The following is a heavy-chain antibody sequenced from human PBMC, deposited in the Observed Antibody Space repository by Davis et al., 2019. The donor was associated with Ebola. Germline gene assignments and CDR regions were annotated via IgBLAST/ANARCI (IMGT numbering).Heavy chain of an antibody. CDR3: AKDTNYRDALDI. CDR2: ISYDGSNK. D-gene: IGHD1-7*01. J-gene: IGHJ3*02. V-gene: IGHV3-30*18. Sequence: GESLKISCAASGFTFSSYGMHWVRQAPGKGLEWVAVISYDGSNKYYADSVKGRFTISRDNSKNTLYLQMNSLRAEDTAVYYCAKDTNYRDALDIWGQGTLVTVSS. CDR1: GFTFSSYG.